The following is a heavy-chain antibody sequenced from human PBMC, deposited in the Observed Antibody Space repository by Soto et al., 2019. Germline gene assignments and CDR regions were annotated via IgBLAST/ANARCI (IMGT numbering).Heavy chain of an antibody. J-gene: IGHJ3*02. CDR3: ARRIMTTRFVGAFDI. Sequence: PSETLSLTRAVSGGSISSGGYYWGWIRQPPGKGLEWIGSIYYSGSTYYNPSLKSRVTISVDTSKNQFSLKLSSVTAADTAVYYCARRIMTTRFVGAFDIWGQGTVVTVSS. CDR2: IYYSGST. D-gene: IGHD3-16*01. V-gene: IGHV4-39*01. CDR1: GGSISSGGYY.